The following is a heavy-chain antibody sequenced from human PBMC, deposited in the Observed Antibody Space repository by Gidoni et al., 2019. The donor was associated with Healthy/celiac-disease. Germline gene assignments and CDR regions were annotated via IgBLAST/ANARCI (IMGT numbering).Heavy chain of an antibody. Sequence: QVQLVESGGGVVQPGRSLRLSCAAPGFPFSSYAMHLVRQAPGKGLELVAVISYDGSNKYYADSVKGRFTISRDNSKNTLYLQMNSLRAEDTAVYYCARDGVEEYSYGRALGYWGQGTLVTVSS. J-gene: IGHJ4*02. CDR3: ARDGVEEYSYGRALGY. D-gene: IGHD5-18*01. CDR1: GFPFSSYA. CDR2: ISYDGSNK. V-gene: IGHV3-30-3*01.